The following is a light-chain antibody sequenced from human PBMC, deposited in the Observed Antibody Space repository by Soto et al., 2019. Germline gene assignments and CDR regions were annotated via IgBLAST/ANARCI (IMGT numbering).Light chain of an antibody. J-gene: IGLJ2*01. CDR1: SSNIGAGYD. CDR3: QSYDSSLSGSRV. Sequence: LTQPPSVSGAPGQRVTISCTGSSSNIGAGYDVHWYQQLPGTAPKLLIYGNSNRPSGVPDRFSGSKSGTSASLAITGLQAEDEADYYCQSYDSSLSGSRVFGGGTQLTVL. CDR2: GNS. V-gene: IGLV1-40*01.